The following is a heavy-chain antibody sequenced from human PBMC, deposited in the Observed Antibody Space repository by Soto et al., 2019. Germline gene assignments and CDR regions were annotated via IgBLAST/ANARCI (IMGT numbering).Heavy chain of an antibody. CDR3: ARLSAEYSSSQYYYYGMDV. V-gene: IGHV1-69*01. Sequence: QVQLVQSGAEVKKTGSSVKVSCKASGGTFSSYAISWVRQAPGQGLEWMGGIIPIFGTANYAQKFQGRVTITADESKSKAYMKLSSLRSEDTAVYYCARLSAEYSSSQYYYYGMDVWGQGTTVTVSS. CDR1: GGTFSSYA. J-gene: IGHJ6*02. D-gene: IGHD6-6*01. CDR2: IIPIFGTA.